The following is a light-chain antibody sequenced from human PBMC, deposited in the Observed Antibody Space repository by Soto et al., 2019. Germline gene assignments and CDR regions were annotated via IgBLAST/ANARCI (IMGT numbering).Light chain of an antibody. J-gene: IGLJ1*01. Sequence: QSALTQPASVSGSPGQSITISCTGTSSDVGSYNLVSWYQQHPGKAPKLMIFEVTKRPSGVSSRFSGSKSDNTASLTISGLQTEDEADYYCCSYAGSSTHYVFGTGPKLTVL. CDR3: CSYAGSSTHYV. CDR1: SSDVGSYNL. V-gene: IGLV2-23*02. CDR2: EVT.